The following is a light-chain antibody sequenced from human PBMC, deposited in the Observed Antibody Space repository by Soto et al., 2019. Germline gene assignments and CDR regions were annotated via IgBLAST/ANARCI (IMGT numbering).Light chain of an antibody. CDR3: QSADSSGTCVV. CDR2: KDS. V-gene: IGLV3-25*03. J-gene: IGLJ2*01. Sequence: SYELPQPPSVSVSPGQTARITCSGDALPKQYAYWYQQKPGQAPVLGIYKDSERHSGIPGRFSGSSSGTTVTLTISGVQAEDEADYYCQSADSSGTCVVVGGGTQLTVL. CDR1: ALPKQY.